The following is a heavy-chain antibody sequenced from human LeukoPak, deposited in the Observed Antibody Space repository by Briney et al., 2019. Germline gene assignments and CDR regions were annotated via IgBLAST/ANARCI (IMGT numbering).Heavy chain of an antibody. CDR2: INPNSGGT. J-gene: IGHJ5*02. D-gene: IGHD3-10*01. V-gene: IGHV1-2*02. Sequence: ASVKVSCKASGYTFTCYYMHWVRQAPGQGLEGMGWINPNSGGTNYAQKFQGRVTMTRDTSISTAYMELSRLRSDDTAVYYCATSLLWFGAGWFDPWGQGTLVTVSS. CDR3: ATSLLWFGAGWFDP. CDR1: GYTFTCYY.